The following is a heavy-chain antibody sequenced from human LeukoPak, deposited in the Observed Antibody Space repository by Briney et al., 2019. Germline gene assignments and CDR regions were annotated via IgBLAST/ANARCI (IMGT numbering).Heavy chain of an antibody. CDR1: GGSISSSNW. V-gene: IGHV4-4*02. CDR3: AREGYCSGGSCYPYYYYGMDV. CDR2: IYHSGST. Sequence: SGTLSLTCAVSGGSISSSNWWSWVRQPPGKGLEWIGEIYHSGSTNYNPSLKSRVTISVDKSKNQFSLKLSSVTAADTAVYYCAREGYCSGGSCYPYYYYGMDVWGQGTTVTVSS. J-gene: IGHJ6*02. D-gene: IGHD2-15*01.